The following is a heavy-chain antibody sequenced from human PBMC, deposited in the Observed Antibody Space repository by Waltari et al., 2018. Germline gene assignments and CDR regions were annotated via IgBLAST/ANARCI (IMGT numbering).Heavy chain of an antibody. D-gene: IGHD5-12*01. V-gene: IGHV1-69*01. Sequence: QVQLVQSGAEVKKPGSSVKVSCKASGGTFSSYAISWVRHAPGQGLAWMGGIIPIFGTANYAQKFQGRVTITADESTSTAYMELSSLRSEDTAVYYCARDGQPDIVATIVIPDYYYYGMDVWGQGTTVTVSS. CDR2: IIPIFGTA. CDR1: GGTFSSYA. J-gene: IGHJ6*02. CDR3: ARDGQPDIVATIVIPDYYYYGMDV.